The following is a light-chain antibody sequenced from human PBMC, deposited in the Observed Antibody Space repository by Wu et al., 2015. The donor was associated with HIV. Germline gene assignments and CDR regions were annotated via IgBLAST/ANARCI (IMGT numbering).Light chain of an antibody. J-gene: IGKJ4*01. CDR2: GAS. V-gene: IGKV3-20*01. Sequence: EGVLTQSPGTLSLSPGERATLSCRASQSVSSSYIAWYQQRPGQAPRLLIYGASNRAADIPDRFSGSGSGTDFTLTISRLEPEDFAMYYCQQYSGSPPVTFGGGTRVEI. CDR1: QSVSSSY. CDR3: QQYSGSPPVT.